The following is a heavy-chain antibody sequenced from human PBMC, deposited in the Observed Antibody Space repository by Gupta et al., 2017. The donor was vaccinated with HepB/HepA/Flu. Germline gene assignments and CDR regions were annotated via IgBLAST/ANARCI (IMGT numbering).Heavy chain of an antibody. CDR2: FDPEDGET. CDR1: GYTLTELS. V-gene: IGHV1-24*01. D-gene: IGHD3-9*01. J-gene: IGHJ4*02. CDR3: ATGSGRYFDWPLNY. Sequence: QVQLVQSGAEVKKPGASVKVSCKVSGYTLTELSMHWVRQAPGKGLEWMGGFDPEDGETIYAQNFQGRVTMTEDTSTDTAYMDLSSLTSEDTAVYYCATGSGRYFDWPLNYWGQGTLVTVSS.